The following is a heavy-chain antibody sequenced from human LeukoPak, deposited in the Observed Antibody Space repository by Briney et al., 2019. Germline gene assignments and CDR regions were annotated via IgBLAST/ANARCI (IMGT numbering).Heavy chain of an antibody. CDR3: ASIICSSTSCYFDY. CDR1: GGSISSSNW. CDR2: IYHSGST. J-gene: IGHJ4*02. D-gene: IGHD2-2*01. Sequence: PSETLSLTCAVSGGSISSSNWWSWVRQPPGKGLEWIGEIYHSGSTNYHPSLKSRVTISVDKSKNQFSLKLSSVTAADTAVYYCASIICSSTSCYFDYWGQGTLVTVSS. V-gene: IGHV4-4*02.